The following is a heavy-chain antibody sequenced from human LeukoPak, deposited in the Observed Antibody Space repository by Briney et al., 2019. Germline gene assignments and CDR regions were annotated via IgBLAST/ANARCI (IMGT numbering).Heavy chain of an antibody. CDR3: ARGAYSEDY. D-gene: IGHD3-16*01. Sequence: GGSLRLSCAASGFTFSSQAMSWVRQAPGKGLEWVSVVHSGGSTYYADSVRGRFTISRDNSKDTLYLQMNSLRAEDTAVYYCARGAYSEDYWGQGTLVTVSS. CDR2: VHSGGST. J-gene: IGHJ4*02. CDR1: GFTFSSQA. V-gene: IGHV3-66*01.